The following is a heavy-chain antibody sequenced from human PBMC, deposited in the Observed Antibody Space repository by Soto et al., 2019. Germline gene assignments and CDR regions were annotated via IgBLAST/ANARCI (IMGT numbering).Heavy chain of an antibody. CDR3: ATTSRDDYGDYEYDY. Sequence: SETLSLTCAVYGGSFSGYYWTWIRQPPGTGLEWIGEIYHSGSINHNPSLKSRVTMSLDKSKNQFSLKMTSVTAADTAVYYCATTSRDDYGDYEYDYWGQGTLVTVSS. CDR1: GGSFSGYY. J-gene: IGHJ4*02. D-gene: IGHD4-17*01. CDR2: IYHSGSI. V-gene: IGHV4-34*01.